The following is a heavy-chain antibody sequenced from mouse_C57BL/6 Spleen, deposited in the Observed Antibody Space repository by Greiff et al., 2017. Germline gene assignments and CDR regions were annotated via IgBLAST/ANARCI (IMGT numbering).Heavy chain of an antibody. J-gene: IGHJ4*01. V-gene: IGHV5-6*01. Sequence: DVQLQESGGDLVKPGASLKLSCAASGFTFSSYGMSWVRQTPDQRLEWVATISSGGSYTYYPDSVKGRFTISRDDAKNTLYLQMSSLESEDTAMYYCAGPSYYGSSYDAMDYWGQGTSVTVSS. D-gene: IGHD1-1*01. CDR2: ISSGGSYT. CDR3: AGPSYYGSSYDAMDY. CDR1: GFTFSSYG.